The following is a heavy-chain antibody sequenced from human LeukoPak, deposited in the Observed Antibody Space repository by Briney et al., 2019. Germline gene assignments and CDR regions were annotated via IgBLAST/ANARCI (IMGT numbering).Heavy chain of an antibody. D-gene: IGHD4-17*01. Sequence: GASVKVSCKASGYTFTSYYMHWVRQAPGQGLEWMGIINPSGGSTSYAQKFQGRVTMTRDTSTSTVYMELSSLRSEDTAVYYCARVGPVLPYGDLPPVNNWFDPWGQGTLVTVSS. V-gene: IGHV1-46*01. CDR3: ARVGPVLPYGDLPPVNNWFDP. CDR2: INPSGGST. CDR1: GYTFTSYY. J-gene: IGHJ5*02.